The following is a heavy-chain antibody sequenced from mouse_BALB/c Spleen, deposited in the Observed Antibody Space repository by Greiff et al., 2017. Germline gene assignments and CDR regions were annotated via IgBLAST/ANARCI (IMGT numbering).Heavy chain of an antibody. Sequence: VKLMESGPGLVAPSQSLSITCTVSGFSLTSYGVHWVRQPPGKGLEWLGVIWAGGSTNYNSALMSRLSISKDNSKSQVFLKMNSLQTDDTAMYYCARRNGNYYYAMDYWGQGTSVTVSS. CDR1: GFSLTSYG. D-gene: IGHD2-1*01. CDR3: ARRNGNYYYAMDY. CDR2: IWAGGST. J-gene: IGHJ4*01. V-gene: IGHV2-9*02.